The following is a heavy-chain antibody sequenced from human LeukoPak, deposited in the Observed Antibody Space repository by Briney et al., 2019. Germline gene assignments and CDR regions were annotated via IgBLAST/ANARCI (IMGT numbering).Heavy chain of an antibody. D-gene: IGHD2-2*01. CDR2: ISSSSSTI. V-gene: IGHV3-48*01. CDR3: ARINVGYCSSTSCYGEDYYYYYMDV. Sequence: GGSLRLSCEATGFTFTNYGMHWVRQAPGKGLEWVSYISSSSSTIYYADSVKGRFTISRDNAKNSLYLQMNSLRAEDTAVYYCARINVGYCSSTSCYGEDYYYYYMDVWGKGTTVTVSS. CDR1: GFTFTNYG. J-gene: IGHJ6*03.